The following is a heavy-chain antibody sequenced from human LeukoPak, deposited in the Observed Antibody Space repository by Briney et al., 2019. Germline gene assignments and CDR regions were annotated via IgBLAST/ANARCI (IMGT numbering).Heavy chain of an antibody. CDR1: GGSIRSNSHY. CDR3: ARRGSTRFRKSDIAAAGRSWFDP. Sequence: SETLSLTCSVSGGSIRSNSHYWGWIRQPPGKGLEWIGEINHSGSTNYNPSLKSRVTISVDTSKNQFSLKLSSVTAADTAVYYCARRGSTRFRKSDIAAAGRSWFDPWGQGTLVTVSS. CDR2: INHSGST. V-gene: IGHV4-39*01. D-gene: IGHD6-13*01. J-gene: IGHJ5*02.